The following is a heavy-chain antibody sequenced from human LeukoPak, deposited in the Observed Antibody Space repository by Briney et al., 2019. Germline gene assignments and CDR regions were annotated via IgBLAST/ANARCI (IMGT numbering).Heavy chain of an antibody. CDR3: AKALEQWLVQGGYYMDV. D-gene: IGHD6-19*01. CDR2: IRYDGSNK. CDR1: GFTFSSYG. Sequence: PGGSLRLSCAASGFTFSSYGMHWVRQAPGKGLEWVAFIRYDGSNKYYADSVKGRFTISRDNSKNTLYLQMNSLRAEDTAVYYCAKALEQWLVQGGYYMDVWGKGTTVSISS. V-gene: IGHV3-30*02. J-gene: IGHJ6*03.